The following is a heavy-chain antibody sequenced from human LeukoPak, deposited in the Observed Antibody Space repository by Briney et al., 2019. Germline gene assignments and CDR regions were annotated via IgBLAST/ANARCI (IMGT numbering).Heavy chain of an antibody. J-gene: IGHJ6*02. CDR2: IYYSGST. CDR3: ARVRGAYDFWSGYYTYYGMDV. V-gene: IGHV4-61*08. CDR1: GGSISSGDYY. Sequence: SETLPLTCTVSGGSISSGDYYWSWIRQPPGKGLEWIGYIYYSGSTNYNPSLKSRVTISVDTSKNQFSLKLSSVTAADTAVYYCARVRGAYDFWSGYYTYYGMDVWGQGTTVTVSS. D-gene: IGHD3-3*01.